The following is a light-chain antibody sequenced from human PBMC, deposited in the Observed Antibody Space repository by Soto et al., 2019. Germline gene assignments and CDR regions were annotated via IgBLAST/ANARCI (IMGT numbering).Light chain of an antibody. CDR2: GTS. CDR1: QSVDTY. V-gene: IGKV3-20*01. Sequence: EIVLTQSPGTLSFSPGERATVSCRASQSVDTYLAWYQLKPGQAPRLLIYGTSSRATGTPGRFSGSGSGTDFTLTISNVEPEDFAVYYCQQYATSPTTFGQGARLDNK. J-gene: IGKJ5*01. CDR3: QQYATSPTT.